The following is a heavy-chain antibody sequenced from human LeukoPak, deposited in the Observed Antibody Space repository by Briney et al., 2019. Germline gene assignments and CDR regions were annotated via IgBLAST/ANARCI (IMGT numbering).Heavy chain of an antibody. CDR1: GGSFSDYY. D-gene: IGHD3-10*01. J-gene: IGHJ6*03. CDR2: INHSGST. CDR3: ARGGTMVRGVIVDYYYYYYMDV. V-gene: IGHV4-34*01. Sequence: SETLSLTCAVYGGSFSDYYWSWIRQPPGKGLEWIGEINHSGSTNYNPSLKSRVTISVDTSKNHFSLRLNSVTAADTAVYYCARGGTMVRGVIVDYYYYYYMDVWGKGTTVIVSS.